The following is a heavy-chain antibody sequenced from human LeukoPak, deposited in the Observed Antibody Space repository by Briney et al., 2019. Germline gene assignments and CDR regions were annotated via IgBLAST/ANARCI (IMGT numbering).Heavy chain of an antibody. Sequence: KSGGSLRLSCAASGFTFSSYAMHWVRQAPGKGLEYVSVISSNGGSTYYANSVKGRFTISRDNSKNTLYLQMGSLRAEDMAVYFCARGYDSSGYYYVGFFDYWGQGTLVTVSS. CDR1: GFTFSSYA. J-gene: IGHJ4*02. D-gene: IGHD3-22*01. CDR3: ARGYDSSGYYYVGFFDY. V-gene: IGHV3-64*01. CDR2: ISSNGGST.